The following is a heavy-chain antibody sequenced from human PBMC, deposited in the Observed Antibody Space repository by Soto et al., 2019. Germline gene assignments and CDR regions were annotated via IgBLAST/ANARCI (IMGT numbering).Heavy chain of an antibody. CDR2: IIPIFGTA. D-gene: IGHD3-22*01. Sequence: QVQLVQSGAEVKKPGSSVKVSCKASGGTFSSYAISWVRQAPGQGLEWMGGIIPIFGTANYAQKFKGRVTSTAEESTSTAYMELSSLRSEDTAVYYCARDQADYYDSSGYTLNSYGMDVWGQGTTVTVSS. CDR1: GGTFSSYA. V-gene: IGHV1-69*01. CDR3: ARDQADYYDSSGYTLNSYGMDV. J-gene: IGHJ6*02.